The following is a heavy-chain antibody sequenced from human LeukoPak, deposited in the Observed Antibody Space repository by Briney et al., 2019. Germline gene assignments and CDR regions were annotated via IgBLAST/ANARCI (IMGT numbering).Heavy chain of an antibody. D-gene: IGHD2-21*01. CDR1: GFTFDDYA. CDR3: ATLVDNIDY. J-gene: IGHJ4*02. V-gene: IGHV3-43*02. Sequence: GGSLRLSCAASGFTFDDYAMHWVRQAPGRGLEWVSLISGDGGSTYYADSVKGRFTISRDNSKNSLYLQMNSLRTEDTALYYCATLVDNIDYWGQGTLVTVSS. CDR2: ISGDGGST.